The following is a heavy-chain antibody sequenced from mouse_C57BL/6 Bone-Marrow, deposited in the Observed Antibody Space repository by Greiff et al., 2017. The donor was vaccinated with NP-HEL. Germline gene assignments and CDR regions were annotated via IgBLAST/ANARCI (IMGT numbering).Heavy chain of an antibody. CDR2: INPNNGGT. V-gene: IGHV1-18*01. D-gene: IGHD4-1*01. CDR1: GYTFTDYN. Sequence: DVQLQESGPELVKPGASVKIPCKASGYTFTDYNMDWVKQSHGKSLEWIGDINPNNGGTIYNQKFKGKATLTVDKSSSTAYMELRSLTSEDTAVYYCARNLANWDVWYFDVWGTGTTVTVSS. CDR3: ARNLANWDVWYFDV. J-gene: IGHJ1*03.